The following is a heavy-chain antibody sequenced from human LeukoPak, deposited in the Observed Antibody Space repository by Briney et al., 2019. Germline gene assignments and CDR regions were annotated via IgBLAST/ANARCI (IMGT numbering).Heavy chain of an antibody. CDR3: ARAETDYFDTRGYSYYFDY. D-gene: IGHD3-22*01. J-gene: IGHJ4*02. V-gene: IGHV1-3*01. CDR1: GYTFTNYA. Sequence: GASVKVSCKTSGYTFTNYAMHWVRQAPGQRLEWMGWINAGSGNTKYSQKFQGRVTIIRDTSASTAYMELSSLRSEDTAVYYCARAETDYFDTRGYSYYFDYWGQGTLVTVSS. CDR2: INAGSGNT.